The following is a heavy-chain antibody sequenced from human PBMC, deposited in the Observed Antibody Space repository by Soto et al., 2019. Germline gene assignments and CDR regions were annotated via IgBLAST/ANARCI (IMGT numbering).Heavy chain of an antibody. J-gene: IGHJ6*02. Sequence: GGSLRLSCAASGFTFSNAWMNWVRQAPGKGLEWVGRIKSKTDGGTTDYAAPVKGRFTISRDDSKNTLYLQMNSLKTEDTAVYYCTTDIVVVPAAMKSTPDRYYYGMDVWGQGTTVTVSS. CDR3: TTDIVVVPAAMKSTPDRYYYGMDV. V-gene: IGHV3-15*07. CDR1: GFTFSNAW. D-gene: IGHD2-2*01. CDR2: IKSKTDGGTT.